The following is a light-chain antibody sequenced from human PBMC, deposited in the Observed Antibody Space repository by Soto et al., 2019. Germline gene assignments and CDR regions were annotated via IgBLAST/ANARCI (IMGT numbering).Light chain of an antibody. CDR3: QQYYKTPWT. CDR2: WAS. J-gene: IGKJ1*01. Sequence: DIVMTQSPDSLPVSLGERATINCWSSQSLLYSTNNQNYLAWYQQKPGQSPKLLIYWASTRESGVPDRFSGGGSGTHCTLTITSLQAEDVAVYYCQQYYKTPWTFGQGTKVEI. V-gene: IGKV4-1*01. CDR1: QSLLYSTNNQNY.